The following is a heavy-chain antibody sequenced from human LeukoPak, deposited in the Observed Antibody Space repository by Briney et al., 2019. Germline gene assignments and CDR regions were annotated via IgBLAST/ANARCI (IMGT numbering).Heavy chain of an antibody. CDR3: ARDLKGVYFDY. Sequence: SETLFLTCNVSGGSFNLDFWSWIRQPAGKGLEWIGRIFTNGNANYNPSLKGRVTMSVDTSKNQFSLSLKSVTAADTALYFCARDLKGVYFDYWGQGILVTVSS. J-gene: IGHJ4*02. CDR2: IFTNGNA. CDR1: GGSFNLDF. D-gene: IGHD3-16*01. V-gene: IGHV4-4*07.